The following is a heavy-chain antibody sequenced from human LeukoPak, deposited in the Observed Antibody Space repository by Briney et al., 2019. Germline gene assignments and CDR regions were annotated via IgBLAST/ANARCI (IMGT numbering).Heavy chain of an antibody. Sequence: SETLSLTGIVSSGSINNHYWSWIRQPPGKGLEWIGYIYDSWNTNYNPSLKSRVTISIDTSKNQFSLNLTSVTAADTAVYYCARDQIGYGLDYWGQGTLVTVSS. J-gene: IGHJ4*02. CDR3: ARDQIGYGLDY. D-gene: IGHD5-18*01. V-gene: IGHV4-59*11. CDR2: IYDSWNT. CDR1: SGSINNHY.